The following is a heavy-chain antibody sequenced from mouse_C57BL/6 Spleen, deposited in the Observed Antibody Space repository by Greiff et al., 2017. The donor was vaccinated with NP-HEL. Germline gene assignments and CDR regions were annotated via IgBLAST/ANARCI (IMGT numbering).Heavy chain of an antibody. J-gene: IGHJ2*01. CDR1: GFSLTSYA. Sequence: QVQLQESGPGLVAPSQSLSITCTVSGFSLTSYAISWVRQPPGKGLEWLGVIWTGGGTNYNSALKSRLSISKDNSKSQVFLKMNSLQTDDTARYYCARNDYGSSPYYFDYWGQGTTLTVSS. D-gene: IGHD1-1*01. CDR3: ARNDYGSSPYYFDY. V-gene: IGHV2-9-1*01. CDR2: IWTGGGT.